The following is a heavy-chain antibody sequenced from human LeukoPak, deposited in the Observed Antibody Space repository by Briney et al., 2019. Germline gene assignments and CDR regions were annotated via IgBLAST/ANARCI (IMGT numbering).Heavy chain of an antibody. V-gene: IGHV1-2*06. CDR2: INPNSGGT. J-gene: IGHJ4*02. CDR1: GYTFSGYH. Sequence: ASVKVSCKASGYTFSGYHIHWVRQAPGQGLEWMGRINPNSGGTNYAQNFQGRVTFTRDTSISTAYMELSRLRSDDTAVYYCARLGGVYSSGSTPLLDWGQGTLVTVSS. D-gene: IGHD6-19*01. CDR3: ARLGGVYSSGSTPLLD.